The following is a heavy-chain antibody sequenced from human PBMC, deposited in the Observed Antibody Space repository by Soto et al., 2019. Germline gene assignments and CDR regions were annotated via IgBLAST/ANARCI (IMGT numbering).Heavy chain of an antibody. V-gene: IGHV1-69*13. CDR1: GGTFSSYA. CDR3: ASRPQGYSSSWYYTPFDY. J-gene: IGHJ4*02. CDR2: IIPIFGTA. Sequence: SVKVSCKASGGTFSSYAISWVRQAPGQGLEWMGGIIPIFGTANYAQKFQGRVTITADESTSTAYMELSSLRSEDTAVYYCASRPQGYSSSWYYTPFDYWGQGTLVTVSS. D-gene: IGHD6-13*01.